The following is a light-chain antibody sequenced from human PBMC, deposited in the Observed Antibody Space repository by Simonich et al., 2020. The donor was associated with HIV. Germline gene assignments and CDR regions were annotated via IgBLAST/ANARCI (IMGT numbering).Light chain of an antibody. CDR1: QSFSSY. CDR3: QQSYSTPPT. J-gene: IGKJ1*01. CDR2: AAS. V-gene: IGKV1-39*01. Sequence: DIQMTQSPSSLSASVGDRVTITSRASQSFSSYLNWYQQKPGKAPKPLIYAASSLQRGVPSRFSGSGSWTDFTLTISSLQPEDFATYYCQQSYSTPPTFGQGTKVEIK.